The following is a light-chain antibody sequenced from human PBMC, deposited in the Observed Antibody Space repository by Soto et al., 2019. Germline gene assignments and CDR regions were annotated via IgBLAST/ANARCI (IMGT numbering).Light chain of an antibody. CDR1: SGDVGAYNY. Sequence: QSALTQPASVSGSPGQSITISCTGTSGDVGAYNYVSWYQQHPGKAPKLMIYDVSNRPSGVSNRFSGSKSGNTASLTISGLQPEDEADYYCRSYTSTSTRVFGTGTKLTGL. V-gene: IGLV2-14*01. J-gene: IGLJ1*01. CDR2: DVS. CDR3: RSYTSTSTRV.